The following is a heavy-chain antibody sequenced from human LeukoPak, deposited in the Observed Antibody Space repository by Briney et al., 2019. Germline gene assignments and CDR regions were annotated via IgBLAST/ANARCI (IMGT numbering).Heavy chain of an antibody. J-gene: IGHJ4*02. CDR3: ARAGLLRFLEWLSPLDY. CDR2: ISSSSSYT. D-gene: IGHD3-3*01. Sequence: PGGSLRLSCAASGFTFSSYSMNWVRQAPGKGLEWVSSISSSSSYTYYADSVKGRFTISRDNAKNSLYLQMNSLRAEDTAVYYCARAGLLRFLEWLSPLDYWGQGTLVTVSS. CDR1: GFTFSSYS. V-gene: IGHV3-21*01.